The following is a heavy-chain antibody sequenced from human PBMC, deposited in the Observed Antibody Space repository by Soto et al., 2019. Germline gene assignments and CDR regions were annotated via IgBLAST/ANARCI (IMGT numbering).Heavy chain of an antibody. V-gene: IGHV1-69*13. CDR1: GGTFSSYA. CDR2: IIPIFGTA. CDR3: ARVGATTQLDFDY. Sequence: SVKVSCKASGGTFSSYAISWVRQAPGQGLEWMGGIIPIFGTANYAQKFQGRVTITADESTSTAYMELSSLRSEDTAVYYCARVGATTQLDFDYWGQGTLVTVSS. J-gene: IGHJ4*02. D-gene: IGHD1-26*01.